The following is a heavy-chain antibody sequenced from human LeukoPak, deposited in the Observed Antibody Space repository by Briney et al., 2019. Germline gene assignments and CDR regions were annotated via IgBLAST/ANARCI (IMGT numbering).Heavy chain of an antibody. D-gene: IGHD3-22*01. V-gene: IGHV3-7*03. Sequence: GGSLRLSCAASGLTLSSYWMSWVRQAPGKGLEWVANIKQDGSEKYYVDSVKGRFTISRDNANNSLYLQMNSLRAEDTAVYYCATPLDYYDRSDSHQGGDWGQGTLVTVSS. CDR3: ATPLDYYDRSDSHQGGD. CDR2: IKQDGSEK. CDR1: GLTLSSYW. J-gene: IGHJ4*02.